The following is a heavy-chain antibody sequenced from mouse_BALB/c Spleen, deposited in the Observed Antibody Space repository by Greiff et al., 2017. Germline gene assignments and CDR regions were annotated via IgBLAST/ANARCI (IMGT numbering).Heavy chain of an antibody. V-gene: IGHV1-7*01. D-gene: IGHD2-14*01. CDR3: ANRFWFAY. CDR2: INPSTGYT. J-gene: IGHJ3*01. Sequence: QVQLKQSGAELAKPGASVKMSCKASGYTFTSYWMHWVKQRPGQGLEWIGYINPSTGYTEYNQKFKDKATLTADKSSSTAYMQLSSLTSEDSAVYYCANRFWFAYWGQGTLVTVSA. CDR1: GYTFTSYW.